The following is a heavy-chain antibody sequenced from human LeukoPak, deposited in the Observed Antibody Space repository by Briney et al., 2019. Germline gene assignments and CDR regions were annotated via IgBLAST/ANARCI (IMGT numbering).Heavy chain of an antibody. J-gene: IGHJ4*02. V-gene: IGHV3-23*01. CDR2: ISGSGDKS. Sequence: AGGSLRLSCAVSGFTFSNYAMNWVRQAPGKGLEWVSVISGSGDKSYYADSVKGRFTISRDNSKNTLYLQMNSLRAEDTAVYYCAKGVGASYFDYWGQGTLVTVSS. D-gene: IGHD1-26*01. CDR3: AKGVGASYFDY. CDR1: GFTFSNYA.